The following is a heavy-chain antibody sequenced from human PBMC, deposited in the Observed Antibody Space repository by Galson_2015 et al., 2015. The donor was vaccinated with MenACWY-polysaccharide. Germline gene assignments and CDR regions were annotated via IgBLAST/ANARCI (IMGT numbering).Heavy chain of an antibody. J-gene: IGHJ6*03. CDR2: ITGSGDST. V-gene: IGHV3-23*01. CDR3: GTTDYYYYYMDV. CDR1: GFTFSSYA. D-gene: IGHD1-7*01. Sequence: SLRLSCAASGFTFSSYAMSWVRLAPGKGLEWVSTITGSGDSTFYADSVKGRFTISRDNSKNTLYLQMNSLRAEDTAVYYCGTTDYYYYYMDVWGKGTTVTVSS.